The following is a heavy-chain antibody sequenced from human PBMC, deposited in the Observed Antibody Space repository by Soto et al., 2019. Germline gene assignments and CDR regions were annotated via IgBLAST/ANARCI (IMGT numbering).Heavy chain of an antibody. CDR3: ARHDYAVRTFDL. D-gene: IGHD5-12*01. J-gene: IGHJ3*01. CDR2: FKYSGDT. CDR1: GGSVGSGAYY. Sequence: QVLLQEPGPGQVRPSETLSLTCIVSGGSVGSGAYYWSWIRPPPGRALERISYFKYSGDTNYNSSLKSRVAISVDRARKRFSLKLTSVTAADTAFYFCARHDYAVRTFDLWGQGTKVTVSS. V-gene: IGHV4-61*08.